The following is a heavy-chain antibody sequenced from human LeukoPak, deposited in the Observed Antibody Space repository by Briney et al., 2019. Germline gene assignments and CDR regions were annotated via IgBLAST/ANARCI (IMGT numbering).Heavy chain of an antibody. CDR1: GFTFSDYY. CDR2: ISSSSSCT. CDR3: ARDNTVTTSVDY. J-gene: IGHJ4*02. V-gene: IGHV3-11*06. Sequence: GGSLRLSCAASGFTFSDYYMSWIRQAPGKGLEWVSYISSSSSCTNYADSVKGRFTISRDNAKNSLYLQMNSLRAEDTAVYYCARDNTVTTSVDYWGQGTLVTVSS. D-gene: IGHD4-17*01.